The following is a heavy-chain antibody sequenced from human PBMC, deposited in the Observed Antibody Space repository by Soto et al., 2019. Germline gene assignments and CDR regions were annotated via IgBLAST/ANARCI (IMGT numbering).Heavy chain of an antibody. CDR2: IYYSGST. V-gene: IGHV4-59*01. J-gene: IGHJ6*02. D-gene: IGHD2-15*01. Sequence: PSETLSLTCTVSGGSISSYYWIWIRQPPGKGLEWIGYIYYSGSTNYNPSLKSRVTISVDTSKNQFSLKLSSVTAADTAVYYCARGGWSYYYYYYGMDVWGQGTTVTVS. CDR3: ARGGWSYYYYYYGMDV. CDR1: GGSISSYY.